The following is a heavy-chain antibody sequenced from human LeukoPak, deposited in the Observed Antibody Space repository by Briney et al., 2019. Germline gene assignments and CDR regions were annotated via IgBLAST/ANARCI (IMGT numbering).Heavy chain of an antibody. Sequence: SETLSLTCAVSGVSFNDYYWSWVRQTPGKGMEWIGEINHSGYTNDSPSLKSRVTLSIDTSRKQFSLNLRSVTVADTGIYYCTRMTTGHDYWGQGTLVTVSS. V-gene: IGHV4-34*01. CDR3: TRMTTGHDY. D-gene: IGHD4-17*01. CDR2: INHSGYT. CDR1: GVSFNDYY. J-gene: IGHJ4*02.